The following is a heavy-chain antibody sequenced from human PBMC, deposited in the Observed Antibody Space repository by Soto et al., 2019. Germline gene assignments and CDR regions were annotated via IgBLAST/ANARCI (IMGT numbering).Heavy chain of an antibody. CDR3: ARGRGYCGGTNCYLDY. J-gene: IGHJ4*02. D-gene: IGHD2-21*01. CDR1: GFSFSSHS. V-gene: IGHV3-48*02. Sequence: PGGSLRLSCAASGFSFSSHSMKWVRQAPGKGLEWVSYISSSGSTIYYADSVKGRFTIFRDNAKNSLYLQMNSLRDDDTAVYYCARGRGYCGGTNCYLDYWGQGALVTVSS. CDR2: ISSSGSTI.